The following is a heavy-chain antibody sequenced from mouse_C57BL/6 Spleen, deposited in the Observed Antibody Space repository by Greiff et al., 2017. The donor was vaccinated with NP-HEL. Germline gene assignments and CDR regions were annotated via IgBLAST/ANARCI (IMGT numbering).Heavy chain of an antibody. CDR3: ARGGVWGD. CDR2: IDPSDSYT. J-gene: IGHJ2*01. Sequence: QVQLKQSGAELVMPGASVKLSCKASGYTFTSYWMHWVKQRPGQGLEWIGEIDPSDSYTNYNQKFKGKSTLTVDKSSSTAYMQLSSLTSEDSAVYYCARGGVWGDWGQGTTLTVSS. V-gene: IGHV1-69*01. CDR1: GYTFTSYW. D-gene: IGHD2-10*02.